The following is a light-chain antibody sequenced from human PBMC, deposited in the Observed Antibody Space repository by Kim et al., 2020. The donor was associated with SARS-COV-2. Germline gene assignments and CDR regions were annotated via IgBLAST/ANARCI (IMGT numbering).Light chain of an antibody. Sequence: ASIQDRVTLTCRASQSINYYLSWYQHKPGEAPKLLIYGATNLQSGVPSRFSGSGYGTDFNFTISRLQPEDSATYFCQQTFSTPPTFDQGTKVDI. CDR1: QSINYY. J-gene: IGKJ1*01. CDR3: QQTFSTPPT. CDR2: GAT. V-gene: IGKV1-39*01.